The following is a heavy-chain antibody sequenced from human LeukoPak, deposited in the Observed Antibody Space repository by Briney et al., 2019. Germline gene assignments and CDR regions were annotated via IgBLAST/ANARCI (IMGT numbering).Heavy chain of an antibody. D-gene: IGHD6-13*01. CDR2: MNPNSGNT. CDR3: ARGGAVTGYSSSWYLDY. V-gene: IGHV1-8*01. J-gene: IGHJ4*02. CDR1: GYTFTSYD. Sequence: GASVKVSCKASGYTFTSYDINWVRQATGQGLEWMGWMNPNSGNTGYAQKFQGRVTMTRNTSTSTAYMELSSLRSEDTAVYYCARGGAVTGYSSSWYLDYWGQGTLVTVSS.